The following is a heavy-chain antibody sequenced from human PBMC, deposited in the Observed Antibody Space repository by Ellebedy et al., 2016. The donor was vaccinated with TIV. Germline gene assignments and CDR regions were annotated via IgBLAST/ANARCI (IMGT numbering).Heavy chain of an antibody. CDR3: ARDRAYYFDY. V-gene: IGHV3-66*01. Sequence: GESLKISCAASGFPFSTYSMNWVRQAPGKGLEWVSVIYSGGSTYYADSMKGRFTISRDNSKDTLYLQMNSLRAEDTAVYYCARDRAYYFDYWGQGTLVTVSS. J-gene: IGHJ4*02. CDR1: GFPFSTYS. CDR2: IYSGGST.